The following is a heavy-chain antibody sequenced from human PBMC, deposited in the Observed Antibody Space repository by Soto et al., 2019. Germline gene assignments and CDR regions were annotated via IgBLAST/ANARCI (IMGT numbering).Heavy chain of an antibody. D-gene: IGHD6-13*01. V-gene: IGHV4-59*08. Sequence: QVQLQESGPGLVKPSETLSLTCTVSGGSISSYYWSWIRQPPGKGLEWIGYIYYSGSTNYNPSLKSRVTISVDTSKNQFSLKLSSVTAADTAVYYCARLWGIAAAAHDYWGQGTLVTVSS. CDR3: ARLWGIAAAAHDY. CDR2: IYYSGST. J-gene: IGHJ4*02. CDR1: GGSISSYY.